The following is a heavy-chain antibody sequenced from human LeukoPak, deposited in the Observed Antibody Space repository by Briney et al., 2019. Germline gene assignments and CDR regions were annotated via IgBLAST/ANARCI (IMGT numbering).Heavy chain of an antibody. D-gene: IGHD6-13*01. CDR2: INHSGST. Sequence: SGTLSLTCAVYGGSFSGYYWSWIRQPPGKGLEWIGEINHSGSTNYNPSLKSRVTISVDTSKNQFSLKLSSVTAAGTAVYYCARGVRPGIAAAGSSGYWGQGTLVTVSS. CDR1: GGSFSGYY. V-gene: IGHV4-34*01. CDR3: ARGVRPGIAAAGSSGY. J-gene: IGHJ4*02.